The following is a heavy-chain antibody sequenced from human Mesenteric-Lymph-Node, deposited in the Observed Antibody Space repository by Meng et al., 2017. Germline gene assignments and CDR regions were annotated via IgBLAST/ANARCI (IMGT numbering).Heavy chain of an antibody. V-gene: IGHV3-21*01. J-gene: IGHJ6*04. CDR3: ARDALAVAGTRYGMEG. Sequence: GESLKISCAASGFTFSSYSMNWVRQAPGKGLEWVSSISSSSSYIYYADSVKGRFTISRDNAKNSLYLQMNSLRAEDTAVYYCARDALAVAGTRYGMEGGGKG. CDR2: ISSSSSYI. CDR1: GFTFSSYS. D-gene: IGHD6-19*01.